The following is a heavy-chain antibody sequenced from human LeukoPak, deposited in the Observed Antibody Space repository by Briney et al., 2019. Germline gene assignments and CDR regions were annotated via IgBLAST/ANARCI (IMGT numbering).Heavy chain of an antibody. D-gene: IGHD1-1*01. CDR3: ARDRISNWSIDY. CDR2: ISAYNGHT. J-gene: IGHJ4*02. V-gene: IGHV1-18*01. Sequence: ASMKVSCKASGYTFTSYGISWVRQAPGQGLEWMGWISAYNGHTNYAQKLQGRVTMTTDTSTSTAYMELRSLRSDDTAVYYCARDRISNWSIDYWGQGTLVTVSS. CDR1: GYTFTSYG.